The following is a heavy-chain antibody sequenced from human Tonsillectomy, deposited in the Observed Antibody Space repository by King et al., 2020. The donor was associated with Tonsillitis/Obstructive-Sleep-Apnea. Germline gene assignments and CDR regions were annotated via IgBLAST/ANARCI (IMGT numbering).Heavy chain of an antibody. CDR3: ARSIQGWHYFDY. CDR2: ISYSGSYE. V-gene: IGHV3-30*04. Sequence: VQLVESGGGVVQPGRSLRLSCAASGFKFSSYAMHWVRQAPGKGLVWMATISYSGSYEYYADSVKGRFTISRDNPRNTLYLQMSSLRAEDMAVYYCARSIQGWHYFDYWGQGTLVTVSS. D-gene: IGHD5-24*01. J-gene: IGHJ4*02. CDR1: GFKFSSYA.